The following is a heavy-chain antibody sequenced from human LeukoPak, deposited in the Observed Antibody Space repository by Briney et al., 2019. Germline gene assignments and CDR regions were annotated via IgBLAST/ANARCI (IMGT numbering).Heavy chain of an antibody. CDR1: GYTFINHG. J-gene: IGHJ4*02. D-gene: IGHD3-16*02. CDR3: ARDMATFGGVIVSDY. V-gene: IGHV1-18*01. CDR2: ISAYNGNA. Sequence: ASVKVSCKASGYTFINHGINWVRQAPGQGLEWMGWISAYNGNANYAQKFQGRVTMTTDTSTTTAYMELRSLRSDDTAVYYCARDMATFGGVIVSDYWGQGTLVTVSS.